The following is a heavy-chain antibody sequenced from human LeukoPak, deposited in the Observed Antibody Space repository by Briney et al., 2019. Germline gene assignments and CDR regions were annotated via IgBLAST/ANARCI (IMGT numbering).Heavy chain of an antibody. D-gene: IGHD6-19*01. CDR2: ITWSNGEI. V-gene: IGHV3-9*01. CDR1: GLTFDVYA. J-gene: IGHJ4*02. Sequence: GGSLRLSCAASGLTFDVYAVHWIRQAPGKGLEWVSGITWSNGEIAYADSVKGRFTISRDNAKMYLQMNSLRTEDTAVYYCARSLRNGSGWASDYWGQGTLVTVSS. CDR3: ARSLRNGSGWASDY.